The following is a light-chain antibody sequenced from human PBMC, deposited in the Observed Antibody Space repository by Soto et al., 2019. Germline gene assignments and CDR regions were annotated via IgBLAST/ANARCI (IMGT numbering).Light chain of an antibody. CDR3: TSYAGGNNV. J-gene: IGLJ1*01. V-gene: IGLV2-8*01. CDR2: EVN. CDR1: SSDGGGYNY. Sequence: QSVLTQPPSASGSPGQSVTISCTGTSSDGGGYNYVSWYQQNPGKVPKLMIYEVNKRPSGVPDRFSGSKSGNTASLTVSGLQAEDEADYYCTSYAGGNNVFGTGTKLTVL.